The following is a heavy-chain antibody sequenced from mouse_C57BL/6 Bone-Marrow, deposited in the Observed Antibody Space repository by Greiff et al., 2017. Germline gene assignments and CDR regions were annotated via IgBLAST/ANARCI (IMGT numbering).Heavy chain of an antibody. J-gene: IGHJ4*01. Sequence: VQLQQSGAELVKPGASVKMSCKASGYTFTSYWITWVKQRPGQGLEWIGDIYPGSGRTNYNENFKGKATLSVDTSSSTAYMQRSSLTSEDSAVYYCAREGLQGYAMDYWGQGTSVTVSS. CDR2: IYPGSGRT. CDR3: AREGLQGYAMDY. D-gene: IGHD2-10*01. V-gene: IGHV1-55*01. CDR1: GYTFTSYW.